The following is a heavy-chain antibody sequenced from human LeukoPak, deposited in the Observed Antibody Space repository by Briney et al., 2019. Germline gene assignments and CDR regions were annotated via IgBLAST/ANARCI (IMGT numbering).Heavy chain of an antibody. CDR3: ARDQTDSGYDP. CDR2: INPANGYA. J-gene: IGHJ5*02. V-gene: IGHV1-3*01. D-gene: IGHD5-12*01. CDR1: GYTFTSYA. Sequence: ASVKVSCKASGYTFTSYAMHWVRQAPGQTLEWLGWINPANGYAKYSQELQGRVTITRDTSTSTAYMELRSLRSDDTAVYYCARDQTDSGYDPWGQGTLVTVSS.